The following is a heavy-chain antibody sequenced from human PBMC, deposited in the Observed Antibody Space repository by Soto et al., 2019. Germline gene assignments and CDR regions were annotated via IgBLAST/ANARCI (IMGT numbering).Heavy chain of an antibody. CDR2: ISNYKGNT. V-gene: IGHV1-18*01. CDR3: ATRSPAFDY. J-gene: IGHJ4*02. Sequence: QVQLVQSGPEVKKPGASVKVSCKTSGYTFTSYGIAWVRQAPGQGLEWMGWISNYKGNTNYAQKFQGRVTMTTDTSTSTAYMELRSLRSDDTAVYYCATRSPAFDYWGQVTLVTVSS. CDR1: GYTFTSYG.